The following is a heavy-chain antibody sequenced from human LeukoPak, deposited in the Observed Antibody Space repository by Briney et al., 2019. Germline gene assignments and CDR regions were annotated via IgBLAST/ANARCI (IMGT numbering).Heavy chain of an antibody. V-gene: IGHV4-39*07. Sequence: SETLSLTCTVSGGSISSSSYYWGWIRQPPGKGLEWIGSIYYSGSTYYNPSLKSRVTISVDTSKNQFSLKLSSVTAADTAVYYCARDARGGDYYDSSEENWFDPWGQGTLVTVSS. D-gene: IGHD3-22*01. CDR1: GGSISSSSYY. CDR3: ARDARGGDYYDSSEENWFDP. CDR2: IYYSGST. J-gene: IGHJ5*02.